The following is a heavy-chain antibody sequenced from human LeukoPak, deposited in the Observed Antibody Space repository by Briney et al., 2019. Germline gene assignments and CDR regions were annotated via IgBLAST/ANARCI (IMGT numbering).Heavy chain of an antibody. V-gene: IGHV3-30*18. CDR1: GFTFSSYG. CDR2: ISYDGSNK. Sequence: GRDLRLSCASSGFTFSSYGMHGVRQAPGNGLEWVAVISYDGSNKYYADSVKGRFTISRDNSKNTLYLQMNSLRAEDTAVYYCAKDHGYCSGGSCGYFDYWGQGTLVTVSS. D-gene: IGHD2-15*01. J-gene: IGHJ4*02. CDR3: AKDHGYCSGGSCGYFDY.